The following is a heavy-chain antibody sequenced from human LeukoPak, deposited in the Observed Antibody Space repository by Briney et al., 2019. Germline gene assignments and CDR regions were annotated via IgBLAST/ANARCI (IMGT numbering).Heavy chain of an antibody. CDR2: ISGSGGST. Sequence: PGGSLRLSCAASGFTFSSYAMSWVRQAPGKGLEWVSAISGSGGSTYYADSVKGRFTIPRDNSKNTLYLQMNSLRAEDTAVYYCAKDGFCGGDCYYSSWGQGTLVTVSS. CDR3: AKDGFCGGDCYYSS. D-gene: IGHD2-21*02. V-gene: IGHV3-23*01. CDR1: GFTFSSYA. J-gene: IGHJ4*02.